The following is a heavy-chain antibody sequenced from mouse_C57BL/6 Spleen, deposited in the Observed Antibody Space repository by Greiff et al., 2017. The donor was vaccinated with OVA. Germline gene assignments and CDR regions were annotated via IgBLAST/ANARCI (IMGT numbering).Heavy chain of an antibody. V-gene: IGHV5-17*01. CDR3: AREGDGYYEYFDV. J-gene: IGHJ1*03. CDR2: ISSGSSTI. CDR1: GFTFSDYG. Sequence: EVKLVESGGGLVKPGGSLTLSCAASGFTFSDYGMHWVRQAPEKGLEWVAYISSGSSTIYYADTVKGRFTISRDNAKNTLFLQMTSLRSEDTAMYYCAREGDGYYEYFDVWGTGTTVTVSS. D-gene: IGHD2-3*01.